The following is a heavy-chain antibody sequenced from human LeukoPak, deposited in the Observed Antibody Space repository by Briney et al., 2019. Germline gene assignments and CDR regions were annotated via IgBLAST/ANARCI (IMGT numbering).Heavy chain of an antibody. CDR1: GGSISSGGYY. CDR2: IYYSGST. Sequence: SETLSLTCTVSGGSISSGGYYWSWIRQPPGKGLEWIGSIYYSGSTYYNPSLASRVTMSVDTSRAQFFLRLSPVTAADTAIYYCASRPADTTWYGVFDYWSQGTLVTVSS. D-gene: IGHD3-10*01. V-gene: IGHV4-39*07. J-gene: IGHJ4*02. CDR3: ASRPADTTWYGVFDY.